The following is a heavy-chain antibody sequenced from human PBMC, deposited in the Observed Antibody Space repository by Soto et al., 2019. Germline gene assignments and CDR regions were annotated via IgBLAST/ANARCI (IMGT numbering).Heavy chain of an antibody. V-gene: IGHV3-33*01. D-gene: IGHD2-15*01. CDR2: IWYDGSNK. CDR3: ARAIYGGACNGGSCYDPNFDY. CDR1: GFTFSSYG. J-gene: IGHJ4*02. Sequence: PGGSLRLSCAASGFTFSSYGMHWVRQAPGKGLEWVAVIWYDGSNKYYADSVKGRFTISRDNSKNTLYLQMNSLRAEDTAVYYCARAIYGGACNGGSCYDPNFDYWGQGTLVTVSS.